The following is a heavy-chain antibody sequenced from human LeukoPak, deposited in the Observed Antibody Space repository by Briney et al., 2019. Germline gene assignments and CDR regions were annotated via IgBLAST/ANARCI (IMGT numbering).Heavy chain of an antibody. D-gene: IGHD2-8*02. CDR3: AKDYWDVGYFDY. CDR2: ISVSGGST. CDR1: GFTFSGST. Sequence: GGSLRLSCAASGFTFSGSTLHWVRQAPGKGLEWVSGISVSGGSTYFADSVKGRFTISRDNSKNTLYLQMNSLRVEDTAVYYCAKDYWDVGYFDYWGQGTLVTVSS. J-gene: IGHJ4*02. V-gene: IGHV3-23*01.